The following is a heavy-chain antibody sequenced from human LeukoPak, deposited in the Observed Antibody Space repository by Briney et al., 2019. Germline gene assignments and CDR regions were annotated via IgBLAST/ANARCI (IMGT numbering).Heavy chain of an antibody. V-gene: IGHV3-23*01. J-gene: IGHJ4*02. CDR2: ISGSGGST. D-gene: IGHD3-10*01. CDR1: GFTFSSYS. CDR3: AKVENYYGSGGNDY. Sequence: PGGSLRLSCAASGFTFSSYSMNWVRQAPGKGLEWVSAISGSGGSTYYADSVKGRFTISRDNSKNTLYLQMNSLRAEDTAVYYCAKVENYYGSGGNDYWGQGTLVTVSS.